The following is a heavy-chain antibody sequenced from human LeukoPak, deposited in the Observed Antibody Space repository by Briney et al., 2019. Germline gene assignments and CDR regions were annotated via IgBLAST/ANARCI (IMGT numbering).Heavy chain of an antibody. V-gene: IGHV1-8*01. Sequence: GASVKVSCKASGYTFTSYGINWVRQATGQGLEWMGWMNPNSGNTGYAQKFQGRVTMTRNTSISTAYMELSSLRSEDTAVYYCARGQKQWLVRGYFDPWGQGTLVTVSS. D-gene: IGHD6-19*01. CDR1: GYTFTSYG. CDR3: ARGQKQWLVRGYFDP. CDR2: MNPNSGNT. J-gene: IGHJ5*02.